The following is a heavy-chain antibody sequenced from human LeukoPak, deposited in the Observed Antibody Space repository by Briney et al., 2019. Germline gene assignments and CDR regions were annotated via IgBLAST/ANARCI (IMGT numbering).Heavy chain of an antibody. CDR1: GFTFSSYG. CDR2: IRYDGSNK. J-gene: IGHJ3*02. V-gene: IGHV3-30*02. CDR3: AKGGGYSSSWYGI. Sequence: PGGSLRLSCAASGFTFSSYGMHWVRQAPGKGLEWVAFIRYDGSNKYYAGSVKGRFTISRDNSKNTLYLQMNSLRAEDTAVYYCAKGGGYSSSWYGIWGQGTMVTVSS. D-gene: IGHD6-13*01.